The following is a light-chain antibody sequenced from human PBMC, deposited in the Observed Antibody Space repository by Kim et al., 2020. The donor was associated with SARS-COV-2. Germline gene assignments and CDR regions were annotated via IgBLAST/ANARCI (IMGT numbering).Light chain of an antibody. J-gene: IGLJ2*01. V-gene: IGLV4-69*02. Sequence: QPVLTQSPSASASLGASVKVTCTLSSGHINFAIAWHQQQPEKGPRYLMKLNSDGSHSKGDGIPGRSSGNSSGAERYLTISSLQSEDEADYCCQTWGTGIEVVFGGGTKVTVL. CDR2: LNSDGSH. CDR1: SGHINFA. CDR3: QTWGTGIEVV.